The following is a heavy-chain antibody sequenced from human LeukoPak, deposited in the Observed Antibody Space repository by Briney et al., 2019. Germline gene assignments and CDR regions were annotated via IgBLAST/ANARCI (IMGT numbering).Heavy chain of an antibody. CDR2: IRYDGSDK. Sequence: GGSLRLSCAASGFTFSSYGMSWVRQAPGKGLEWVAFIRYDGSDKYYADSVKGRFTISRDDSKNTLYLQMNSLRAEDTAVYYCAKDPHYYGSGSYYKAVDYWGQGTLVTVSS. V-gene: IGHV3-30*02. J-gene: IGHJ4*02. CDR1: GFTFSSYG. D-gene: IGHD3-10*01. CDR3: AKDPHYYGSGSYYKAVDY.